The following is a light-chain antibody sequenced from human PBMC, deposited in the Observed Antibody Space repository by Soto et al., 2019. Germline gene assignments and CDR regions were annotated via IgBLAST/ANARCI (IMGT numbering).Light chain of an antibody. CDR3: CSYAGSYTEV. V-gene: IGLV2-11*01. CDR2: NVS. J-gene: IGLJ1*01. Sequence: QSALTQPRSVSGSPGQSVTISCNGTSSDVGYYNYVSWYQQHPGKAPKLMIYNVSKRPSGVPDRFSGSKSGNTASLTISGLQAEDEADYYCCSYAGSYTEVFGTGTKVTVL. CDR1: SSDVGYYNY.